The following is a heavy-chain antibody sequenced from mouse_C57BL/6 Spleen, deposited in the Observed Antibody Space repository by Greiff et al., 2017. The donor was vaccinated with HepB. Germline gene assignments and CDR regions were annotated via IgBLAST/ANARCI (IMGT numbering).Heavy chain of an antibody. V-gene: IGHV3-6*01. Sequence: EVKLQESGPGLVKPSQSLSLTCSVTGYSITSGYYWNWIRQFPGNKLEWMGYISYDGSNNYNPSLKNRISITRDTSKNQFFLKLNSVTTEDTATNYCARGGGTGGYWGQGTTLTVSS. CDR1: GYSITSGYY. J-gene: IGHJ2*01. D-gene: IGHD3-3*01. CDR2: ISYDGSN. CDR3: ARGGGTGGY.